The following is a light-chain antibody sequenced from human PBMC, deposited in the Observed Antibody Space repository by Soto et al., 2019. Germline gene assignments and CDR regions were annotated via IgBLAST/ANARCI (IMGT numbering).Light chain of an antibody. J-gene: IGLJ2*01. V-gene: IGLV1-51*01. CDR2: DNN. CDR3: ATWDGSLPGEV. Sequence: QSALTQSPSVPAAPGQKVTISCSGSSSNIGNNYVSWYQQLPGTAPKLLIYDNNKRPSGIPDRFSGSKSGTSGTLDITGLQTGDEADYYCATWDGSLPGEVFGGGTKLTVL. CDR1: SSNIGNNY.